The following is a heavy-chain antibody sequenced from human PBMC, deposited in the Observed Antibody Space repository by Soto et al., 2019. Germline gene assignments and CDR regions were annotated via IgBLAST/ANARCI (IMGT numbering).Heavy chain of an antibody. CDR1: GYTFTTYY. CDR2: ITPSSGST. Sequence: QVQLVQSGAEVKNPGASVKISCKASGYTFTTYYMHWLRQARGQGLEWMGIITPSSGSTRYEQKFQDRVTMTRDTSTSTVYMELGSLRSEDTAVYYWARAVSTKTAPIDYWGQGTLVTVSS. CDR3: ARAVSTKTAPIDY. D-gene: IGHD4-17*01. V-gene: IGHV1-46*01. J-gene: IGHJ4*02.